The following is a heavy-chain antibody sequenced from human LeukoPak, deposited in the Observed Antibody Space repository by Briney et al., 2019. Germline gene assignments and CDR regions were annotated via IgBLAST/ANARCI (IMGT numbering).Heavy chain of an antibody. CDR3: ARDLYGSPSVNWFDP. CDR1: GFAFSSHA. J-gene: IGHJ5*02. Sequence: PGRSLRLSCAASGFAFSSHAMHWVRQAPGKGLEWVAVISYDENTKYYADSVKGRFTISRDNSRNTLYLQMNSLRADDTALYYCARDLYGSPSVNWFDPWGQGTLVTVSS. CDR2: ISYDENTK. D-gene: IGHD6-6*01. V-gene: IGHV3-30*04.